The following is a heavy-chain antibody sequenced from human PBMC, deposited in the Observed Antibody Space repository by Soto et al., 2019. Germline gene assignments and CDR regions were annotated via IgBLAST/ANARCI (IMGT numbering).Heavy chain of an antibody. Sequence: SETLSLTCAVSGGSISSSNWWGWVRQPPGKGLEWIGEIYHSGSTNYNPSLKSRVTISVDKSKNQFSLKLSSVTAADTAVYYCARDQTAGWRRSYYYYGMDVWGQGPTVTVSS. CDR3: ARDQTAGWRRSYYYYGMDV. V-gene: IGHV4-4*02. J-gene: IGHJ6*02. CDR2: IYHSGST. CDR1: GGSISSSNW. D-gene: IGHD6-19*01.